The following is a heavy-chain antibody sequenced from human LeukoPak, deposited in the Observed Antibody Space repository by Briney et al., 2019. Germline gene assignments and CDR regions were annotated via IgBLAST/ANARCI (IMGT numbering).Heavy chain of an antibody. CDR2: ISGSGGST. J-gene: IGHJ4*02. CDR1: GFTFSSYA. Sequence: RAGGSLRLSCAASGFTFSSYAMSWVRQAPGKGLEWVSAISGSGGSTYYADSVKGRFTISRDNAKNSLYLQMNSLRAEDTAVYYCARVCARWFGELDCFDYWGQGTLVTVSS. V-gene: IGHV3-23*01. D-gene: IGHD3-10*01. CDR3: ARVCARWFGELDCFDY.